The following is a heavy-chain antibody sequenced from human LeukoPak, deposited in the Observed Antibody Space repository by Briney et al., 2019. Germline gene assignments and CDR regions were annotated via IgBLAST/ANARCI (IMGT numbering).Heavy chain of an antibody. Sequence: GGSLRLSCAASGFTFSSYGMHWVRQAPGKGLEWVAVISYDGSNKYYADSVKGRFTISRDNSKNTLYLQMNSLRAEDTAVYYCAKVVITGTTRDAFDIWGQGTMVTVSS. J-gene: IGHJ3*02. CDR3: AKVVITGTTRDAFDI. V-gene: IGHV3-30*18. CDR2: ISYDGSNK. CDR1: GFTFSSYG. D-gene: IGHD1-20*01.